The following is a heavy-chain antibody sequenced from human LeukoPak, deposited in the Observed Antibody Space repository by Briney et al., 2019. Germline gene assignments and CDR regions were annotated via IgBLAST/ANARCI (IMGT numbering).Heavy chain of an antibody. D-gene: IGHD6-6*01. Sequence: PSETLSLTCTVSGGSLSSSSYYWGWIRQPPGTGLEWIGSIYYSGSTYYNPSLKSRVTISVDTSKNQFSLKLSSVTAADTAVYYCARVPRLVPHYFDYWGQGTLVTVSS. CDR3: ARVPRLVPHYFDY. CDR2: IYYSGST. V-gene: IGHV4-39*07. J-gene: IGHJ4*02. CDR1: GGSLSSSSYY.